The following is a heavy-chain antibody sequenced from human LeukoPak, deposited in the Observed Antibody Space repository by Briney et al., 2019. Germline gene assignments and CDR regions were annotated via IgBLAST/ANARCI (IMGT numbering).Heavy chain of an antibody. V-gene: IGHV3-53*01. CDR1: GFTVTRNY. D-gene: IGHD3-16*01. CDR2: TYSGGRT. J-gene: IGHJ1*01. Sequence: GGSLRLSCAASGFTVTRNYMTWVRQAPGKGLEWVSVTYSGGRTYYEDSVKGRFTISRDNSKNTLYLQMSSLGAEDTAVYFCAKDDAWGRYQDWGQGTLVTVSS. CDR3: AKDDAWGRYQD.